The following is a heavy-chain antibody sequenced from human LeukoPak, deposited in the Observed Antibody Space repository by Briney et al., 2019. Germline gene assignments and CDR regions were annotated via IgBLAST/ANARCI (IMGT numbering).Heavy chain of an antibody. J-gene: IGHJ6*03. CDR1: GFTFSDYY. V-gene: IGHV3-11*04. Sequence: GGSLRLSCADSGFTFSDYYMSWIRQAPGKGLEWVSYISSSGSTIYYADSVKGRFTISRDNAKNSLYLQMNSLRAEDTAVYYCASAGGDYGGKSPTYYYYYYMDVWGKGTTVTVSS. CDR2: ISSSGSTI. D-gene: IGHD4-23*01. CDR3: ASAGGDYGGKSPTYYYYYYMDV.